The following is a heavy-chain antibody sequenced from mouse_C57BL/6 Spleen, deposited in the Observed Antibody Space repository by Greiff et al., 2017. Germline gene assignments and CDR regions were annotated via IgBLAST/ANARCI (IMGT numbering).Heavy chain of an antibody. D-gene: IGHD4-1*01. CDR2: INPNNGGT. V-gene: IGHV1-26*01. Sequence: VQLQQSGPELVKPGASVKISCKASGYTFTDYYMNWVKQSHGKSLEWIGDINPNNGGTSYNQKFKGKATLTVDKSSSTAYMELRSLTSEDSAVYYCERLESITGAFAYWGQGTLVTVSA. CDR1: GYTFTDYY. J-gene: IGHJ3*01. CDR3: ERLESITGAFAY.